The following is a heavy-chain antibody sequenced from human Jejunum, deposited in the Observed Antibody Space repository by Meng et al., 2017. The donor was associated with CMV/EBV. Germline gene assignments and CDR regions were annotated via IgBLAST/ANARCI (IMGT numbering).Heavy chain of an antibody. D-gene: IGHD6-25*01. CDR2: INPNSGST. J-gene: IGHJ4*02. V-gene: IGHV1-2*02. CDR3: ARRGAVSGSFDY. CDR1: GCTFSGYY. Sequence: ASGCTFSGYYLHWVRQAPGQGLEWMGWINPNSGSTNYAQNFQGSVTMTRDTSITTAYMELSRLRSDDTAMYYCARRGAVSGSFDYLGQGTLVTVSS.